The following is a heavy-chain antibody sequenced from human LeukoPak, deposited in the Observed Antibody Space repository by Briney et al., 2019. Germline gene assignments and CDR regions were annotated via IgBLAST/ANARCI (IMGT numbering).Heavy chain of an antibody. CDR2: INLNSGVT. Sequence: SCKASGYTFTAYHFHWVRLAPGQGLEWMGWINLNSGVTRYAQKFQDRVTMTRDTSITTAYMELSRLRSDGTAVYYCARDETAATGIAMDVWGQGTTVTVSS. CDR1: GYTFTAYH. CDR3: ARDETAATGIAMDV. D-gene: IGHD6-13*01. J-gene: IGHJ6*02. V-gene: IGHV1-2*02.